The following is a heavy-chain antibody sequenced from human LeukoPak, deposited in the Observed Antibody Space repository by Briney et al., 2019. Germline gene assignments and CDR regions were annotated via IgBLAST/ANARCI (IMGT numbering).Heavy chain of an antibody. CDR1: GFTFSSYA. CDR2: ISGSGGST. CDR3: AKDLSYNYGATKDY. V-gene: IGHV3-23*01. J-gene: IGHJ4*02. Sequence: GGSLRLSCAASGFTFSSYAMSWVRQAPGKGLEWVSGISGSGGSTYYADSVKGRFTISRDNSKNTLYLQMNSLRAEDTAVYYCAKDLSYNYGATKDYWGQGTLVTVSS. D-gene: IGHD1-1*01.